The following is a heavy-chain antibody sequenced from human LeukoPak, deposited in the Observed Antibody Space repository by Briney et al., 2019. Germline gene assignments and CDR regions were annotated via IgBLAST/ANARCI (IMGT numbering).Heavy chain of an antibody. CDR1: GYSFTSYW. J-gene: IGHJ4*02. Sequence: GESLKISCKGSGYSFTSYWIGWVRQMPGKGLEWMGIIYPGDSDTRYSPSFQGQVTISADKSISTAYLQWSSLKASDTAMYYCARWGGYCSSTSCYLGDYWGQGTLVTVSS. CDR3: ARWGGYCSSTSCYLGDY. V-gene: IGHV5-51*01. D-gene: IGHD2-2*01. CDR2: IYPGDSDT.